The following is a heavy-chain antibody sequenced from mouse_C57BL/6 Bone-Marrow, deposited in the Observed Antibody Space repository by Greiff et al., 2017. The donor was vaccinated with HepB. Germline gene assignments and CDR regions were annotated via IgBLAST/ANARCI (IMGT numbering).Heavy chain of an antibody. D-gene: IGHD2-1*01. CDR2: IYPRSGNT. V-gene: IGHV1-81*01. CDR3: ARNAYGNYPLYFDY. Sequence: VKLQESGAELARPGASVKLSCKASGYTFTSYGISWVKQRTGQGLEWIGEIYPRSGNTYYNEKFKGKATLTADKSSSTAYMELRSLTSEDSAVYFCARNAYGNYPLYFDYWGQGTTLTVSS. J-gene: IGHJ2*01. CDR1: GYTFTSYG.